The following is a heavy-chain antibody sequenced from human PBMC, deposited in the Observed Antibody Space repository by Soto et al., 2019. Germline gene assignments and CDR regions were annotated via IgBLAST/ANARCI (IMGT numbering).Heavy chain of an antibody. V-gene: IGHV3-23*01. J-gene: IGHJ4*02. Sequence: PGGSLRLSCAASGFTFSDYAMTWVRQSPWKGLEWVSGISGNGDNTYYAESVKGRFTISRDTSKKTLYLQRNSLRAEDTAVDYWAKGGELSPYDTSGFYNRYGGQGTLVTVSS. CDR1: GFTFSDYA. CDR3: AKGGELSPYDTSGFYNRY. D-gene: IGHD3-22*01. CDR2: ISGNGDNT.